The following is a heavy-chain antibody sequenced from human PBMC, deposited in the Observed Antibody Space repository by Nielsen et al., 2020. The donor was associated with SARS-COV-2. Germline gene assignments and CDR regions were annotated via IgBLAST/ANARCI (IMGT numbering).Heavy chain of an antibody. J-gene: IGHJ4*02. V-gene: IGHV1-3*01. CDR2: INAGNGYT. Sequence: SVHVSRMASGYRLTSYAIHWVRQAPGQGLESMGWINAGNGYTEYSQYFQGRVTITTDTSATTAYMEVRYLKSEDTAVFYCARGGVNGWWDYWGQGTLVTVSS. CDR3: ARGGVNGWWDY. D-gene: IGHD6-19*01. CDR1: GYRLTSYA.